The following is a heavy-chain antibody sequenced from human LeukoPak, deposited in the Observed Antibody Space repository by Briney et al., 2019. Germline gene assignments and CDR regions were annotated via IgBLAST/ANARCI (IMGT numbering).Heavy chain of an antibody. V-gene: IGHV3-48*03. CDR3: ARGYGNFDY. Sequence: GGSLRLSCAASGFTFSRSEMSWVRHAPGEGREWVSYITSSGRAIYYADSVRGRFPISRDSAKNPVYIKINVLRAEDMAVYYCARGYGNFDYWGPGALVTVSS. J-gene: IGHJ4*02. CDR2: ITSSGRAI. CDR1: GFTFSRSE. D-gene: IGHD5-18*01.